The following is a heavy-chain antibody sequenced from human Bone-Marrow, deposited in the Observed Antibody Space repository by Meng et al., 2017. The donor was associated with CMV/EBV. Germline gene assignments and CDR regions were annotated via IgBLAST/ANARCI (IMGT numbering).Heavy chain of an antibody. CDR2: ISSNGGST. V-gene: IGHV3-64*02. D-gene: IGHD3-10*01. CDR1: GFTFSSYA. Sequence: GGSLRLSCAASGFTFSSYAMHWVRQAPGKGLEYVSAISSNGGSTYYADSVKGRFTISRDNSKNTLYLQMGSLRAEDTAVYYCASLRYGSGSHSPYYFDYWGQGTLVTVSS. CDR3: ASLRYGSGSHSPYYFDY. J-gene: IGHJ4*02.